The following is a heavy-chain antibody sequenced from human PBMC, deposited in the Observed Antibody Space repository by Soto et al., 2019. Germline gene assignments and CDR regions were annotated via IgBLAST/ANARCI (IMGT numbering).Heavy chain of an antibody. CDR3: AIVRMKDICSGYYPKTYYYCMYV. D-gene: IGHD3-3*01. CDR1: GYTFTGYY. CDR2: INPNSGGT. V-gene: IGHV1-2*04. Sequence: ASVKVSCKASGYTFTGYYMHWVRQAPGQGLEWMGWINPNSGGTNYAQKFQGWVTMTRDTSISTAYMELSRLRSDDTAAYYCAIVRMKDICSGYYPKTYYYCMYVWG. J-gene: IGHJ6*02.